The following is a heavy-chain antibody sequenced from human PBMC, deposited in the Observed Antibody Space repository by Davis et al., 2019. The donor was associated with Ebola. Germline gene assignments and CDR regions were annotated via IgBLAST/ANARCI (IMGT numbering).Heavy chain of an antibody. J-gene: IGHJ4*02. CDR3: AKAGHVYDSFWVDY. CDR1: GFTFSSYG. CDR2: IWYDGSNK. Sequence: PGGSLRLSCAASGFTFSSYGMHWVRQAPGKGLEWVAVIWYDGSNKYYADSVKGRFTISRDNSKNTLYLQMNSLRAEDTAVYYCAKAGHVYDSFWVDYWGQGTLVTVSS. V-gene: IGHV3-30*02. D-gene: IGHD3-16*01.